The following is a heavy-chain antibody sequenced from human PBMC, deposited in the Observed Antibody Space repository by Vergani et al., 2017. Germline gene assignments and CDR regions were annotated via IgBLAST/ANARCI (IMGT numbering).Heavy chain of an antibody. CDR1: GGTFSSYA. V-gene: IGHV1-69*06. D-gene: IGHD4-11*01. CDR2: IIPIFGTA. CDR3: ARDGRYSDYVDYYYGMDV. J-gene: IGHJ6*02. Sequence: QVQLVQSGAEVKKPGSSVKVSCKASGGTFSSYAISWVRQAPGQGLEWMGGIIPIFGTANYAQKFQGRVTITADKSTSTASMELSSLSSEDTAVYYCARDGRYSDYVDYYYGMDVWGQGTTVTVSS.